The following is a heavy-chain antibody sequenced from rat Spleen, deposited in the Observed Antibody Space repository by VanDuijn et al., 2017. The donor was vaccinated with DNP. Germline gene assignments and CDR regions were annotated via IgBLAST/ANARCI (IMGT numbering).Heavy chain of an antibody. CDR2: ISSGGDT. D-gene: IGHD1-6*01. V-gene: IGHV2S8*01. CDR3: AFPSHYGYTVFDY. J-gene: IGHJ2*01. CDR1: GFSLTNYG. Sequence: QVQLKESGPDLVQPSQTLSLTCTVSGFSLTNYGVSWIRQPPGKGLEWIAAISSGGDTYYNSILKSRLSISRDTSKSQVFLKMNSLQSEDTAMYFCAFPSHYGYTVFDYWGQGVMVTVSS.